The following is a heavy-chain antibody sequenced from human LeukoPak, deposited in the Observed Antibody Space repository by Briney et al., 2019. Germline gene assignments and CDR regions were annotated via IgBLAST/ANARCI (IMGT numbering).Heavy chain of an antibody. J-gene: IGHJ6*02. Sequence: GGSLRLSCAASGFTFSSYEMNWVRQAPGKGLEWVSYISSSGSTIYYADSVKGRFTISRDNAKNSLYLQMNSLRAEDTAVYYCASQVTMVRGVISVNYYYYGMDVWGQGTTVTVSS. V-gene: IGHV3-48*03. CDR1: GFTFSSYE. D-gene: IGHD3-10*01. CDR2: ISSSGSTI. CDR3: ASQVTMVRGVISVNYYYYGMDV.